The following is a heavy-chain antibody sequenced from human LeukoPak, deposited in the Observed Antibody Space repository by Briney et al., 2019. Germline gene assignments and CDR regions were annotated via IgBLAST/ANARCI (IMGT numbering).Heavy chain of an antibody. CDR1: GGSISSGSYY. Sequence: PSETLSLTCTVSGGSISSGSYYWSWIRQPAGKGLEWIGRIYTSGSTNYNPSLKSRVTISVDTSKNQFSLKLSSVTAADTAVYYCARDRGCSSTSCFYNWFDPWGQGTLVTVSS. D-gene: IGHD2-2*01. CDR3: ARDRGCSSTSCFYNWFDP. J-gene: IGHJ5*02. V-gene: IGHV4-61*02. CDR2: IYTSGST.